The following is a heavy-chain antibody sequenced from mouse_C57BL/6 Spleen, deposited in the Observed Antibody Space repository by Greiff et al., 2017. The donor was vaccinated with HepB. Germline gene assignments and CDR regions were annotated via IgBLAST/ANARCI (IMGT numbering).Heavy chain of an antibody. J-gene: IGHJ4*01. Sequence: EVQLQESGPELVKPGASVKISCKASGYSFTGYYMNWVKQSPEKSLEWIGEINPSTGGTTYNQKFKAKATLTVDKSSSTAYMQLKSLTSEDSAVYYCARSEFLIYDGYLYAMDYWGQGTSVTVSS. V-gene: IGHV1-42*01. D-gene: IGHD2-3*01. CDR1: GYSFTGYY. CDR2: INPSTGGT. CDR3: ARSEFLIYDGYLYAMDY.